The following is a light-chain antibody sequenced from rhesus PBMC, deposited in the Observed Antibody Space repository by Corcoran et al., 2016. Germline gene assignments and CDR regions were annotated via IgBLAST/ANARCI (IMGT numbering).Light chain of an antibody. V-gene: IGKV3-24*04. CDR1: QSVSSH. J-gene: IGKJ1*01. CDR2: GAP. Sequence: EIAMTQSPATLALSPGERATLSCRASQSVSSHLAWYQQKPGQAPRLLIYGAPSRPTGIPDRFSGRGSGTEFTLSISSLEPEDVGVYFCLQSSNWPRTFDQGTKVEL. CDR3: LQSSNWPRT.